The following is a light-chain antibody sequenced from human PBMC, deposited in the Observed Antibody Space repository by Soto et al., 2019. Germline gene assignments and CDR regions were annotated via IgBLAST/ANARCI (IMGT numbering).Light chain of an antibody. CDR3: QQRSNWPPAAIT. CDR2: DAS. J-gene: IGKJ5*01. Sequence: EIVLTQSPATLSLSPGERAPLSCRASPSVSSYFAWSHQKPGQAPRLLIYDASNRATGIPARISGRGPGTDFTLTTSSQEPEDFAVYYGQQRSNWPPAAITGGQGTRLEIK. V-gene: IGKV3-11*01. CDR1: PSVSSY.